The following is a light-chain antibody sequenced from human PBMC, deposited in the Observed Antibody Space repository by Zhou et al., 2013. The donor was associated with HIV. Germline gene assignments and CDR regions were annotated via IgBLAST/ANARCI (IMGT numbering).Light chain of an antibody. J-gene: IGKJ4*01. CDR3: QQFGTWPYS. Sequence: EIVMTQSPATLSTSPGSSASLSCRASQSIHSNLAWYQQKSGQPPRLLIHDASTRAKDVPARFAGSGSGTEFSLSITTLQPEDFATYYCQQFGTWPYSFGGGT. CDR1: QSIHSN. CDR2: DAS. V-gene: IGKV3-15*01.